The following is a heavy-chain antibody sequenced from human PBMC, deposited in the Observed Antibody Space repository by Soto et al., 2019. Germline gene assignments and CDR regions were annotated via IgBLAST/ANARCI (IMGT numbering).Heavy chain of an antibody. J-gene: IGHJ4*02. CDR1: GFTFSDHY. D-gene: IGHD1-26*01. V-gene: IGHV3-72*01. CDR2: TRNKANSYTT. CDR3: ARAQSGSYLYYFGY. Sequence: EVQLVESGGGLVQPGGSLRLSCAASGFTFSDHYMDWVRQAPGKGLEWVGRTRNKANSYTTEYAASVKGRFTISRDDSKNSLYLQMNSLKTEDTAVYYCARAQSGSYLYYFGYWGQGTLVTVSS.